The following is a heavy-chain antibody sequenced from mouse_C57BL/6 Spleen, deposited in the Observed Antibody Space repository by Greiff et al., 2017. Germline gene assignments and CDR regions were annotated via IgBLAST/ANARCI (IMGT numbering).Heavy chain of an antibody. D-gene: IGHD1-1*01. J-gene: IGHJ2*01. V-gene: IGHV1-59*01. CDR1: GYTFTSYW. Sequence: VQLQQPGAELVRPGTSVKLSCKASGYTFTSYWMHWVKQRPGQGLEWIGVIDPSDSYTNYNQKFKGKATLTVDTSSSTAYMQLSSLTSEDSAVYYCARSNYYGSSLDDWGQGTTLTVSS. CDR3: ARSNYYGSSLDD. CDR2: IDPSDSYT.